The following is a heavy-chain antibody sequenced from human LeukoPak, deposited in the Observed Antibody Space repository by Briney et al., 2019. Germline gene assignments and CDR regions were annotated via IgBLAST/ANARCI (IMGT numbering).Heavy chain of an antibody. CDR3: ARSSYYYAADASDI. Sequence: ETLSLTCTVSGGSISSYYWSWIRQPPGKGLEWIGYVYYSGSTNYNPSLKSRVTISVDTSKNQFSLKLSSVTAADTAVYYCARSSYYYAADASDIWGQGTMVTVSS. D-gene: IGHD3-10*01. CDR2: VYYSGST. V-gene: IGHV4-59*01. CDR1: GGSISSYY. J-gene: IGHJ3*02.